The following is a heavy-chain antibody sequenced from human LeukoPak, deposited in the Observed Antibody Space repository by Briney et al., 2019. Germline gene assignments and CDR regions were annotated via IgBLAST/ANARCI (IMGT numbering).Heavy chain of an antibody. V-gene: IGHV4-39*07. Sequence: SETLSLTCTVSGGSISSSSYYWGWIRQPPGKGLEWIGSMYYSGSTYYNPSLKSRVTISVDTSKNQFSLKLSSVTAADTAVYYCARGAVVVTANTYYYYYYMDVWGKGTTVTVSS. CDR1: GGSISSSSYY. J-gene: IGHJ6*03. D-gene: IGHD2-21*02. CDR2: MYYSGST. CDR3: ARGAVVVTANTYYYYYYMDV.